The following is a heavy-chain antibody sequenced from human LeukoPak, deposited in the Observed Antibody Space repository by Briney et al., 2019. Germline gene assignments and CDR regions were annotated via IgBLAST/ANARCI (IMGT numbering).Heavy chain of an antibody. V-gene: IGHV3-66*01. CDR3: ARGGIAAAGTFDY. CDR1: GFTVSSNY. CDR2: IYSGGST. D-gene: IGHD6-13*01. J-gene: IGHJ4*02. Sequence: GGSLRLSCAASGFTVSSNYMSWVRQAPGKGLEWVSVIYSGGSTYYADSVKGRFTISRDNSKNTLYLQMNSLRAEDTAVYYCARGGIAAAGTFDYWGQGTLVTVSS.